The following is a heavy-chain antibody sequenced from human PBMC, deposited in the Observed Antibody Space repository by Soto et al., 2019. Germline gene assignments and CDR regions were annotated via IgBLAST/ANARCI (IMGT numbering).Heavy chain of an antibody. CDR3: ARLWWSYYFDY. Sequence: SETLSLTCTVAGGSISSGDYYWRWIRQPPGKGLEWIGYIYYSGSTYYNPSLKSQVTISVDTSKNQFSLKLTSVTAADTAVYFCARLWWSYYFDYWGQGALVTVSS. V-gene: IGHV4-30-4*01. CDR2: IYYSGST. CDR1: GGSISSGDYY. D-gene: IGHD3-16*01. J-gene: IGHJ4*02.